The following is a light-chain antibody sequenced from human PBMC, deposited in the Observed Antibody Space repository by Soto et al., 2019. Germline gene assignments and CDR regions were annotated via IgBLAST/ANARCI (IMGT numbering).Light chain of an antibody. CDR3: SSYTSSSTRV. V-gene: IGLV2-14*01. J-gene: IGLJ1*01. Sequence: QSVLTQPASVSGSPGQSITISCTGTSSDVGAYNYVSWYQQYPGKAPKLMIYEVSNRPSGASNRFSGSKFGNMASLTISGLQAEDEADYYCSSYTSSSTRVFGTGTKVTVL. CDR1: SSDVGAYNY. CDR2: EVS.